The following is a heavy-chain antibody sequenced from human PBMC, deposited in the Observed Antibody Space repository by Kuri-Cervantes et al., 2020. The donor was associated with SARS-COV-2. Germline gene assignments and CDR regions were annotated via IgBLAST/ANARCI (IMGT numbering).Heavy chain of an antibody. V-gene: IGHV3-74*01. CDR3: ARDFEAAAGIYYFDY. Sequence: GGSLRLSCAASGLTFSSYWMHWVRQAPGKGLVWVSRINSDGSSTSYADSVKGRFTISRDNAKNSLYLQMNSLRAEDTAVYYCARDFEAAAGIYYFDYWGQGTLVTVSS. D-gene: IGHD6-13*01. J-gene: IGHJ4*02. CDR1: GLTFSSYW. CDR2: INSDGSST.